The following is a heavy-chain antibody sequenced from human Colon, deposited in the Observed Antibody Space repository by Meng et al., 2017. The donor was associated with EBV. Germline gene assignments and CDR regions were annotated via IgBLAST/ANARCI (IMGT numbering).Heavy chain of an antibody. Sequence: QRVTLGAEGKKPGAPGKVSCKASAITVTGYNKHWVQQAPGQGLEWMGRINPNSGSTNYAQKFQGRVTMTRDASISTAYMELSRLRSDDTAAYYCAHQAVAGTRGGLDPWGQGTLVTVSS. J-gene: IGHJ5*02. D-gene: IGHD6-19*01. CDR2: INPNSGST. CDR1: AITVTGYN. V-gene: IGHV1-2*06. CDR3: AHQAVAGTRGGLDP.